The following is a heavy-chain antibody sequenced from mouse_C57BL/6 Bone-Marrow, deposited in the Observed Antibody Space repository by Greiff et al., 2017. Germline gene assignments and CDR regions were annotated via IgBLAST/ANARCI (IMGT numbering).Heavy chain of an antibody. CDR2: IDPENGDT. CDR1: GFNIKDDY. Sequence: VQLQQSGAELVRPGASVKLSCTASGFNIKDDYMHWVKQRPEQGLEWIGWIDPENGDTEYASKFQGKATITADTSSNTAYLQLSSLTSEDTAVYYCATEDYYGSSWFAYWGQGTLVTGSA. D-gene: IGHD1-1*01. V-gene: IGHV14-4*01. J-gene: IGHJ3*01. CDR3: ATEDYYGSSWFAY.